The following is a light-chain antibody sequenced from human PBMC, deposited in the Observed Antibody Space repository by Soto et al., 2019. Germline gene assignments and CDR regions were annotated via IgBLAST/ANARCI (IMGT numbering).Light chain of an antibody. CDR1: QYLSTK. V-gene: IGKV3-15*01. CDR2: AAS. Sequence: EIVLTQSPGTLSLSPGGRATLSCRASQYLSTKLAWYQQKPGQAPRLLIYAASTRATGVPARFSGSGSGTEFTLAISSLQSEDFALYYCQQYDFWPRTFGQGTKVAIK. J-gene: IGKJ1*01. CDR3: QQYDFWPRT.